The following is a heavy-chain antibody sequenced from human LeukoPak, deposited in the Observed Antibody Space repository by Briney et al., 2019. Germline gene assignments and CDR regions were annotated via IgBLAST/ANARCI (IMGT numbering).Heavy chain of an antibody. D-gene: IGHD3-22*01. Sequence: PGGPLRLSCAASGFTFSSYSMNWVRQAPGKGLEWVSSISSSSSYIYYADSVKGRFTISRDNAKNSLYLQMNSLRAEDTAVYYCTREPGDYYDSSGYYYVVDYWGQGTLVTVSS. V-gene: IGHV3-21*01. J-gene: IGHJ4*02. CDR2: ISSSSSYI. CDR3: TREPGDYYDSSGYYYVVDY. CDR1: GFTFSSYS.